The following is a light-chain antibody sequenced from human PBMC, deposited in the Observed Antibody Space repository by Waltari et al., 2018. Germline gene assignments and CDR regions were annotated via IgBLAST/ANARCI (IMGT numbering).Light chain of an antibody. Sequence: IVMTQSPATLSVSPGDRATLSCRASQSVSSNLAWYQQKPGQAPRLLIYGASTRATGIPARFSGSGSGTEFTLTISSLQSEDFAVYYCQQYNNWLTFGGGTKVEIK. CDR3: QQYNNWLT. CDR2: GAS. V-gene: IGKV3-15*01. J-gene: IGKJ4*01. CDR1: QSVSSN.